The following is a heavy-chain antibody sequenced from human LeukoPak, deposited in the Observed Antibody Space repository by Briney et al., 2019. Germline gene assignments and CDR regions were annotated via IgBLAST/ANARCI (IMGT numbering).Heavy chain of an antibody. V-gene: IGHV3-11*01. CDR1: GFTFSDYY. J-gene: IGHJ5*02. CDR3: ARDRQFRLHDP. Sequence: GGSLRLSCTASGFTFSDYYMSWIRQAPGKGLEWLSYISTSGGSVSYVDSVKGRFTISRDNAKNSVYLQIDSLRAEDKAMYYCARDRQFRLHDPWGQGILVTVSS. CDR2: ISTSGGSV. D-gene: IGHD3-16*01.